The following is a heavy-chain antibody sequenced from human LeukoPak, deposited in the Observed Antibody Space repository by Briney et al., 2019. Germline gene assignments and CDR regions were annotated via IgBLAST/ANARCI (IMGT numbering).Heavy chain of an antibody. V-gene: IGHV3-48*03. CDR3: ARVAGYCNSISNCYSDY. CDR1: GFNLSTYE. Sequence: GGSLRLSCAASGFNLSTYEMNWVRQAPGKGLEWVSSIRSTGSSVYYADSVKGRFTISRDNAKNSLYLQMNSLRAEDTAVYYCARVAGYCNSISNCYSDYWGQGTLVPVSS. CDR2: IRSTGSSV. J-gene: IGHJ4*02. D-gene: IGHD2-2*01.